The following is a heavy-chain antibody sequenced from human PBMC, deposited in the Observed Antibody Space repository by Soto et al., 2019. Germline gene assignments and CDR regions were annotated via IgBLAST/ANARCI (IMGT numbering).Heavy chain of an antibody. CDR1: GFTLSSYW. V-gene: IGHV3-74*01. Sequence: EVQLVESVGGIVQPGGSVRLSCAASGFTLSSYWIHWVRQAPGKGLVWVSRINGDGSTTNYADSLKGRFTISRDNAKNTMFLQMNSLRAEDTAVYFCARGRSGSYSFDYWGQGTLVTVSS. CDR3: ARGRSGSYSFDY. D-gene: IGHD3-10*01. CDR2: INGDGSTT. J-gene: IGHJ4*02.